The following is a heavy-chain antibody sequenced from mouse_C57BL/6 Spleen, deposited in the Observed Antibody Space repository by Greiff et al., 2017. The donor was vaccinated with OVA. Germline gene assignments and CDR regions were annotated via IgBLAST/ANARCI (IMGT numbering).Heavy chain of an antibody. CDR1: GYTFTDYY. Sequence: QVQLQQSGAELVRPGASVKLSCKASGYTFTDYYINWVKQRPGQGLEWIARIYPGSGNTYYNEKFKGKATLTAEKSSSTAYMQLSSLTSEDSAVYFCARRPTGGAMDYWGQGTSVTVSS. CDR3: ARRPTGGAMDY. J-gene: IGHJ4*01. CDR2: IYPGSGNT. D-gene: IGHD4-1*02. V-gene: IGHV1-76*01.